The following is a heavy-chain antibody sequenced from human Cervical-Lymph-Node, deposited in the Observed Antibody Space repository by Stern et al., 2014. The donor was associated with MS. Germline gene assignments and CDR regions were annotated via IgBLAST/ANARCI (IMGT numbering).Heavy chain of an antibody. V-gene: IGHV3-33*01. CDR2: IWHDGRNP. CDR1: GFSFSRYA. Sequence: VQLVESGGGVVQPGRSLRLSCAASGFSFSRYAMHWVRQAPGKGLEWVGRIWHDGRNPIYADSGTGRFTNTRDNCKTTIYLQMNSLRAEDTAVYYCASAYSSSHYYFDYWGQGTLVTVSS. D-gene: IGHD6-13*01. J-gene: IGHJ4*02. CDR3: ASAYSSSHYYFDY.